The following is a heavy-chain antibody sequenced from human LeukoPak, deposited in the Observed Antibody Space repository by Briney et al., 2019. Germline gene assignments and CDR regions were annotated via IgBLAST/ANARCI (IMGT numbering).Heavy chain of an antibody. V-gene: IGHV3-74*01. J-gene: IGHJ4*02. CDR2: INGDGSDT. D-gene: IGHD1-26*01. CDR1: GFTFSRYW. CDR3: ARDGIVGATNFDY. Sequence: GGSLRLSCAASGFTFSRYWMHWVRHAPGKGLVWVSRINGDGSDTSYADPVKGRFTISRDNAKNTLYLQMNSLRAEDTAVYYCARDGIVGATNFDYWGQGTLVTVSS.